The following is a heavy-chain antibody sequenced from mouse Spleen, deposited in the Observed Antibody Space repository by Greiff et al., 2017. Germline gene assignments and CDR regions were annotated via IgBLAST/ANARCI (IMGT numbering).Heavy chain of an antibody. CDR3: ARGGYSYYSYDWFAY. CDR1: GYTFTSYW. V-gene: IGHV1-69*01. Sequence: VQLQQSGAELVMPGASVKLSCKASGYTFTSYWMHWVKQRPGQGLEWIGEIDPSDSYTNYNQKFKGKATLTVDKSSSTAYMQLSSLTSEDSAVYYCARGGYSYYSYDWFAYWGQGTLVTVSA. D-gene: IGHD2-12*01. CDR2: IDPSDSYT. J-gene: IGHJ3*01.